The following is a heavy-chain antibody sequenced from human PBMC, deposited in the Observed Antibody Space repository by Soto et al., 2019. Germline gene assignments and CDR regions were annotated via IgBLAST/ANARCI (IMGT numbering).Heavy chain of an antibody. CDR3: TRNGDYQESPGYFDRNAFHI. D-gene: IGHD3-9*01. Sequence: QVQLVESGGGLVKPGGSLRLSCAASGFTFSDFYMSWIRQAPGKGLEWVSYISGSVGTIQYGDSVKGRFNISRDNANNTLYLQTNSPTLENPAVYYCTRNGDYQESPGYFDRNAFHIWGQGAVVTVSS. J-gene: IGHJ3*02. CDR2: ISGSVGTI. CDR1: GFTFSDFY. V-gene: IGHV3-11*01.